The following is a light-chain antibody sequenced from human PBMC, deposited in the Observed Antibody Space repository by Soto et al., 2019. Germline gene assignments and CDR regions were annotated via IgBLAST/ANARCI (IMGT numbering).Light chain of an antibody. CDR1: QSISSN. V-gene: IGKV3-15*01. CDR3: QQYNKWPLFT. Sequence: IVMTQSTATLSVSPGQRATLSCRASQSISSNLAWYQQRPGQAPRLLIYGASTRATGVPARFSGSGSGTDFVLTISSLQSEDFAIYYCQQYNKWPLFTFGPGTRVDI. J-gene: IGKJ3*01. CDR2: GAS.